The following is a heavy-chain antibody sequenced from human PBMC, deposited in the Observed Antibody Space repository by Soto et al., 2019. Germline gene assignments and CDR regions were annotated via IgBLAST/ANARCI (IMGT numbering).Heavy chain of an antibody. Sequence: LTCAVSGVSISSGGYSWSWIRQPPGKGLEWIGYMYHSGSTYYNPSLKSRVTISVDRSKNQFSLNLSSVTAADTAMYYCARANDDFWRALDYWGQGTVVTVSS. V-gene: IGHV4-30-2*01. CDR2: MYHSGST. D-gene: IGHD3-3*01. J-gene: IGHJ4*02. CDR3: ARANDDFWRALDY. CDR1: GVSISSGGYS.